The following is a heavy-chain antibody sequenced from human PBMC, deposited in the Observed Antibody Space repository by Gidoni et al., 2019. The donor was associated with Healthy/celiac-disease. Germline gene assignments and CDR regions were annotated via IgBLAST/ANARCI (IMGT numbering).Heavy chain of an antibody. J-gene: IGHJ6*02. CDR2: ISSSGSTR. CDR1: GFTFSEYY. CDR3: ARDYPAPLSSYYYGIDV. V-gene: IGHV3-11*01. Sequence: HVQLVESGGGLVKPGGSLILSCAASGFTFSEYYMSWIRLAPVKGLEWVSYISSSGSTRYYADSVKGRFTISRDNAKNALSLQMNCLRAEDTAVYYCARDYPAPLSSYYYGIDVWGQGTTVTVSS. D-gene: IGHD3-16*02.